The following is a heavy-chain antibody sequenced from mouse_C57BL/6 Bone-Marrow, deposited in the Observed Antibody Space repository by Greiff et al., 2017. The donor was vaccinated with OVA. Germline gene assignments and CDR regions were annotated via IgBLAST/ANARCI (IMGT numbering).Heavy chain of an antibody. D-gene: IGHD2-3*01. Sequence: QVQLQQSGPGLVQPSQSLSITCTVSGFSLTSYGVHWVRQSPGKGLEWLGVIWSGGSTDYNAAFISRLIISKDNPKSQVFFKMNSLQADDTAIYYGARDYDGYYPDYFDYWGQGTTLTVSS. CDR1: GFSLTSYG. CDR3: ARDYDGYYPDYFDY. J-gene: IGHJ2*01. CDR2: IWSGGST. V-gene: IGHV2-2*01.